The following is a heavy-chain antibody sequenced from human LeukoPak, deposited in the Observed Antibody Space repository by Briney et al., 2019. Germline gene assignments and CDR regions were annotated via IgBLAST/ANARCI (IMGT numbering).Heavy chain of an antibody. D-gene: IGHD6-19*01. Sequence: PGGSLRLSCAASGFTFSNFWMSWVRQAPGKGLEWVANIKQDGSEKHYVGSVKGRFTISRDNAKNSLYLQMNSLRAEDTAVYYCARDKGRIAVAGNWFDPWGQGTLVTVSP. J-gene: IGHJ5*02. CDR1: GFTFSNFW. CDR3: ARDKGRIAVAGNWFDP. CDR2: IKQDGSEK. V-gene: IGHV3-7*01.